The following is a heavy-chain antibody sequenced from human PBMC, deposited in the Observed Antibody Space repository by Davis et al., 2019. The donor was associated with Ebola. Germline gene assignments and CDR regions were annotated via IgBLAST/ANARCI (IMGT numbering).Heavy chain of an antibody. CDR1: GVTFGRCT. D-gene: IGHD3-3*01. Sequence: AASVKVSCKASGVTFGRCTIHWVRQAPGQGLEWMGRINPNSGGTHYAQKFQGRVTMTRDTSISTAYMELSRLRSDDTAVYFCARDRQRWSGYPIDYWGQGTLVTVSS. CDR3: ARDRQRWSGYPIDY. V-gene: IGHV1-2*06. CDR2: INPNSGGT. J-gene: IGHJ4*02.